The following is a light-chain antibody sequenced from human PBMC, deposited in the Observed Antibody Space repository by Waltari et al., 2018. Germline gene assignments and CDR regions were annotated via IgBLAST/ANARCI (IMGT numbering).Light chain of an antibody. CDR2: AKN. CDR1: SLRGYY. CDR3: NSRDSSANIL. Sequence: SSELTQDPTVSVDLGQTVTITCQGVSLRGYYASWYRQKPGQAPELVIKAKNARPAGIPDRISRSRSGDTASLTIAGAQAEDEADYYCNSRDSSANILFGGGTKLTVL. V-gene: IGLV3-19*01. J-gene: IGLJ2*01.